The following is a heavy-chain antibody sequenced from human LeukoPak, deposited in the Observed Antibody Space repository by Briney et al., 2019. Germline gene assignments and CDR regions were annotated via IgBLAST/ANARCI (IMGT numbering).Heavy chain of an antibody. Sequence: GGSLRLSCAASGFTFSSYGMHWVRQAPGKGLEWVAVIWYDGSNKYYADSVKGRFTTSRDNSKNTLYLQMNSLRAEDTAVYYCARGWARDYYYYYGMDVWGQGTTVTVSS. D-gene: IGHD5-24*01. J-gene: IGHJ6*02. V-gene: IGHV3-33*01. CDR2: IWYDGSNK. CDR1: GFTFSSYG. CDR3: ARGWARDYYYYYGMDV.